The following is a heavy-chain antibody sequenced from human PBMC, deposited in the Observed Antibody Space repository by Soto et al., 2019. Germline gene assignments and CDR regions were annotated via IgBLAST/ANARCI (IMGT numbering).Heavy chain of an antibody. CDR3: ARGRYGDY. D-gene: IGHD1-1*01. Sequence: QVHLVQSGAEVKKPGASVKVSCKGSGYAFTTYGITWVRQAPGQGLERMGWISAHNGNTNYAQKLQGRVTVTRDTSTSTAYMELRSMRSDDPAVYYCARGRYGDYWGQGARVNVSS. J-gene: IGHJ4*02. CDR2: ISAHNGNT. V-gene: IGHV1-18*01. CDR1: GYAFTTYG.